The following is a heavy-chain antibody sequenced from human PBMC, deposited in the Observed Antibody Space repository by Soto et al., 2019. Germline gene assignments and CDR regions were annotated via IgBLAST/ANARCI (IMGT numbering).Heavy chain of an antibody. D-gene: IGHD3-22*01. J-gene: IGHJ4*02. V-gene: IGHV5-10-1*01. Sequence: ESLKITCKGSGYSLAGYWITWVHKKPRKSLEWMGRIDPSDTQTYYSPSWRGHVTISVTKSITTVFLQWSSLRASDTAMYYCARQIYDSDTGPNFQYYFDSWGQGTPVTVS. CDR2: IDPSDTQT. CDR1: GYSLAGYW. CDR3: ARQIYDSDTGPNFQYYFDS.